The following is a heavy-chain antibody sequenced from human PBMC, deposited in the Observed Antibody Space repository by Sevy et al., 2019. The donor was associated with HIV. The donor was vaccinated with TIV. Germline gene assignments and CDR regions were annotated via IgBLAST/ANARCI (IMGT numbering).Heavy chain of an antibody. J-gene: IGHJ4*02. CDR2: IKSDVYGGTV. Sequence: GGSLRLSCTVSGFTFGDYCMSWVRQAPGKGLEWVAFIKSDVYGGTVDDAASVRGRFVISMHDSKTIGYLQMNDLKTEDTVVYYCTRWKAAQSIFDCWGKGALVTVSS. V-gene: IGHV3-49*04. CDR1: GFTFGDYC. D-gene: IGHD6-13*01. CDR3: TRWKAAQSIFDC.